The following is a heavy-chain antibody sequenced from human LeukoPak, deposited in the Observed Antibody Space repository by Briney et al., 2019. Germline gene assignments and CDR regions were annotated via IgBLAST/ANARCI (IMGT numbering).Heavy chain of an antibody. J-gene: IGHJ5*02. CDR3: ARGVALAGNPNWFDP. CDR1: GFIFSNYA. D-gene: IGHD6-13*01. V-gene: IGHV3-33*01. Sequence: PGGSLRLSCAACGFIFSNYAMHWVGQAPGTGLKWLAVIWSDGSKIYYADSVKGRFTISRDNSKNTLYLQMNSLRVEDTALYYCARGVALAGNPNWFDPWGQGTLVTVSS. CDR2: IWSDGSKI.